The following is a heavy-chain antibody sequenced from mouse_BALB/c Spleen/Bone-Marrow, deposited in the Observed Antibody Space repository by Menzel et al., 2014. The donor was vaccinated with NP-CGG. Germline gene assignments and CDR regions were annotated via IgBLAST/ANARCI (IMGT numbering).Heavy chain of an antibody. D-gene: IGHD1-1*01. CDR1: GFTFTDYY. Sequence: EVKLVESGGGLVQHGGSLRLSCAHSGFTFTDYYMSWVRQPPGKALEWLGFIRNKANGYTTEYSASVKGRFTISRDNSQSILYLQMNTLRAEDSATYYCARDNYYGIYWYFDVWGAGTTVTVSS. J-gene: IGHJ1*01. CDR2: IRNKANGYTT. CDR3: ARDNYYGIYWYFDV. V-gene: IGHV7-3*02.